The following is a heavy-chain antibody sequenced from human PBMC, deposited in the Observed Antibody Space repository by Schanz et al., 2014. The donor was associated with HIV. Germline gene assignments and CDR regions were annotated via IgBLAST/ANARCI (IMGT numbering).Heavy chain of an antibody. CDR2: ISGGSSTT. J-gene: IGHJ1*01. CDR3: AKDTTAAGRGYFQH. CDR1: GFTFSTYS. V-gene: IGHV3-48*01. D-gene: IGHD6-13*01. Sequence: EVQLVESGGGLVQPGGSLRLSCVASGFTFSTYSMNWVRQTPGKGLEWVSYISGGSSTTYYADSVKGRFTIARDNAKTSLYLQMNSLRAEDTAVYYCAKDTTAAGRGYFQHWGQGTLVTVSS.